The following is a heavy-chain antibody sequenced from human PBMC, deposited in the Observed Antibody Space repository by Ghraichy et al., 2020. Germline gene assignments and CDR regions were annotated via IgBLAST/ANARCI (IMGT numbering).Heavy chain of an antibody. CDR2: IYYSGST. D-gene: IGHD3-9*01. CDR3: ARARYDILTGYYPSQFDY. V-gene: IGHV4-59*01. J-gene: IGHJ4*02. CDR1: GGSISSYY. Sequence: SQTLSLTCTVSGGSISSYYWSWIRQPPGKGLEWIGYIYYSGSTNYNPSLKSRVTISVDTSKNQFSLKLSSVTAADTAVYYCARARYDILTGYYPSQFDYWGQGTLVTVSS.